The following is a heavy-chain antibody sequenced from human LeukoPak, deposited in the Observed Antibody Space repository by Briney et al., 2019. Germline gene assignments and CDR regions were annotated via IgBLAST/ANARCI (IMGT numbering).Heavy chain of an antibody. J-gene: IGHJ4*02. CDR2: IKPDGRST. Sequence: GGSLRLSCAASGFTFSSYWMHWVRQAPGKGLVWVSRIKPDGRSTAYADSVKGRFTISRDNAKNTLYLQMNSLRAEDTAVYYCARGIVGATTIDYWGQGTLVTVSS. CDR1: GFTFSSYW. CDR3: ARGIVGATTIDY. D-gene: IGHD1-26*01. V-gene: IGHV3-74*01.